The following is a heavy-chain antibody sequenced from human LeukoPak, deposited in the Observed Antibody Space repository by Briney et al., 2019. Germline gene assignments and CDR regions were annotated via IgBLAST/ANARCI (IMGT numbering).Heavy chain of an antibody. Sequence: GGSLRLSCAASGFTLSDYYMSWIRQAPGKGLEWVSYSSSSGSTIYYADSVKGRFAISRDNAKDSLYLQMNSLRAEDTAVYYCARRRDFIDYWGQGTLVTVSS. CDR1: GFTLSDYY. J-gene: IGHJ4*02. V-gene: IGHV3-11*01. CDR3: ARRRDFIDY. D-gene: IGHD3/OR15-3a*01. CDR2: SSSSGSTI.